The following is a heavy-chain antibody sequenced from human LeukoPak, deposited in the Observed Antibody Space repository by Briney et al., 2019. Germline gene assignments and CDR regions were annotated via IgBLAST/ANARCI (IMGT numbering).Heavy chain of an antibody. D-gene: IGHD3-10*01. CDR3: AKLNDFWSGGPYYYGSGSYYKEGYYFDY. CDR2: ISGSGGST. V-gene: IGHV3-23*01. CDR1: GFTFSSYS. Sequence: GGSLRLSCAASGFTFSSYSMSWVRQAPGKGVEWVSAISGSGGSTYYPDFVKGRFTISRDNSKNTLYLQMNSLRAEDTAVYYCAKLNDFWSGGPYYYGSGSYYKEGYYFDYWGQGTLVTVSS. J-gene: IGHJ4*02.